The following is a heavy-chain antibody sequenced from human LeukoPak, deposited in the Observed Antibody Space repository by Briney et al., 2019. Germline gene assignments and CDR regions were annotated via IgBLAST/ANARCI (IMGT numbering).Heavy chain of an antibody. Sequence: GGSLRLSCAASGFTFNSYAMSWVRQAPGKGLEWVSVLNSGGNTYYADSVKGRFTISRDNSKNTLYLQMNSLRADDTAVYYCASVGRGSIYGYADYWGQGTLVTVSS. CDR3: ASVGRGSIYGYADY. V-gene: IGHV3-66*01. CDR2: LNSGGNT. CDR1: GFTFNSYA. D-gene: IGHD5-18*01. J-gene: IGHJ4*02.